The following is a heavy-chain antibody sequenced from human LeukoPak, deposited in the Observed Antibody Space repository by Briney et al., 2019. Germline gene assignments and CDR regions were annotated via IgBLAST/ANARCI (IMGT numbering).Heavy chain of an antibody. Sequence: GGSLRLSCVASELSFTNAWMSWVRQAPGKGLEWVAVIWYDGSNIYYADSVKGRFTISRDNSRNTLYLQMNSLRAEDTAVYYCVRELPPVVQYYFDHWGPGTLVTVSS. CDR3: VRELPPVVQYYFDH. J-gene: IGHJ4*02. CDR1: ELSFTNAW. D-gene: IGHD2-21*01. CDR2: IWYDGSNI. V-gene: IGHV3-33*08.